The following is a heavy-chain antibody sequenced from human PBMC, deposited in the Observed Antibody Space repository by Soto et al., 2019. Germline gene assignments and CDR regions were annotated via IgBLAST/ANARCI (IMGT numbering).Heavy chain of an antibody. V-gene: IGHV3-23*01. CDR2: ISDSGSHT. J-gene: IGHJ2*01. CDR1: GFVFSDYA. D-gene: IGHD5-18*01. Sequence: EVQLLESGGGLVQSGGSLRLSCAASGFVFSDYALSWVRQAPGKGLEWVSAISDSGSHTYYASSVKGRFSISRDNSNNTLYLQMSSLAADDTAVYYCASGYGDPRNWYFDLWGRGTLVTVSS. CDR3: ASGYGDPRNWYFDL.